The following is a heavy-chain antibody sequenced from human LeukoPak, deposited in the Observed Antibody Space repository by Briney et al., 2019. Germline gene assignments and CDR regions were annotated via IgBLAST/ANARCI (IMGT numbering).Heavy chain of an antibody. CDR2: IYTSGST. D-gene: IGHD3-10*01. CDR3: ARIIYGSGTYYNYYYYMDV. Sequence: PSETLSLTCTLSGGSISSYYWSWIRQPAGKGLEWIGRIYTSGSTNYNPSLKSRVTISLDTSKNQLSLRLRSVTAADTAVYYCARIIYGSGTYYNYYYYMDVWGKGTTVTISS. CDR1: GGSISSYY. J-gene: IGHJ6*03. V-gene: IGHV4-4*07.